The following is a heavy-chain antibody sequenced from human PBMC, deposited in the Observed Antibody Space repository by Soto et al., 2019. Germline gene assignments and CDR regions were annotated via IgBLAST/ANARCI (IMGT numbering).Heavy chain of an antibody. Sequence: EVQMLESGGGLVQPGGSLRLSGAASGFSFSTYAMSWVRQAPGKGLEWVASISGSGDNTFYADSVKGRFTISRDNSKNTLYLQMNSLRAEDTAVYYCAKNKERELPRIIDYWGQGTLVTVSS. V-gene: IGHV3-23*01. CDR2: ISGSGDNT. CDR1: GFSFSTYA. D-gene: IGHD1-7*01. CDR3: AKNKERELPRIIDY. J-gene: IGHJ4*02.